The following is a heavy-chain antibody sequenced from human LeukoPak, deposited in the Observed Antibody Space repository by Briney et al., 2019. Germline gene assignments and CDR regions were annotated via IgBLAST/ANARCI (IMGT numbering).Heavy chain of an antibody. CDR1: GFTFSKYW. CDR2: MKQDGSEK. Sequence: GGSLRLSWAAAGFTFSKYWMNWVRQAPGKGLEWVADMKQDGSEKYYVDSVKGRFTISRDNSKNTLYLQMNSLRAEDTAVYYCAREGPRDAFDIWGQGTMVTVSS. CDR3: AREGPRDAFDI. V-gene: IGHV3-7*01. J-gene: IGHJ3*02.